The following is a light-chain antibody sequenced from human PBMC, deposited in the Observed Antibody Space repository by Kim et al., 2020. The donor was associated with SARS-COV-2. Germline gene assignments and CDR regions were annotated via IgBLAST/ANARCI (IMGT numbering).Light chain of an antibody. CDR1: SSDVGGYNY. Sequence: QSVTIPCTGTSSDVGGYNYVSWYQQHPGKAPKLMIYDVSKRPSGVPDRFSGSKSGNTASLTISGLQAEDEADYYCCSYAGSYTYVFGTGTKVTVL. CDR3: CSYAGSYTYV. V-gene: IGLV2-11*01. CDR2: DVS. J-gene: IGLJ1*01.